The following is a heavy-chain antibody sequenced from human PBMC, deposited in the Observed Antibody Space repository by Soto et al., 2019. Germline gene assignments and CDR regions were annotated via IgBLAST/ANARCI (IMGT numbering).Heavy chain of an antibody. J-gene: IGHJ4*02. D-gene: IGHD1-1*01. CDR2: FDPEDGET. CDR1: GHTLTELS. V-gene: IGHV1-24*01. Sequence: QVQLVQSGAEVKKPGASVKVSCKVSGHTLTELSMRWVRLAPGKGLEWMGGFDPEDGETISAQKFQGRVTMTEDTSTDSTYLELNSLRSEDTAVYYCAAGGTRWLHSPFDYWGQGTLVTISS. CDR3: AAGGTRWLHSPFDY.